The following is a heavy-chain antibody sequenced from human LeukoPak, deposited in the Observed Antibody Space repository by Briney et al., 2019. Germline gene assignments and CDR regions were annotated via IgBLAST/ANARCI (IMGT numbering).Heavy chain of an antibody. CDR2: INTDGSSR. V-gene: IGHV3-74*01. D-gene: IGHD4-17*01. CDR1: GFAFSSYW. J-gene: IGHJ4*02. CDR3: ARRSMTTVTIDY. Sequence: GGSLRLSCEASGFAFSSYWIHWVRQTPGKGLVRVSRINTDGSSRNYADSVKGRFTISRDNAKNTLYLQMNSLRAEDTAVYYCARRSMTTVTIDYWGQGTLVTVSS.